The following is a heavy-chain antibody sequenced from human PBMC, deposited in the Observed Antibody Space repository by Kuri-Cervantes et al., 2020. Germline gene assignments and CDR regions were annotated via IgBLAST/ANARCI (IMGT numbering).Heavy chain of an antibody. CDR3: AKGGLKVVDY. Sequence: GGSLRLSCAASGFTFSSYGMHWVRQAPGKGLEWVAVIWYDGSNKYYADSVKGRFTISRDNAKNTLFLQVNSLRAEDTAVYYCAKGGLKVVDYWGQGTLVTVSS. J-gene: IGHJ4*02. CDR1: GFTFSSYG. CDR2: IWYDGSNK. V-gene: IGHV3-33*03. D-gene: IGHD2-8*01.